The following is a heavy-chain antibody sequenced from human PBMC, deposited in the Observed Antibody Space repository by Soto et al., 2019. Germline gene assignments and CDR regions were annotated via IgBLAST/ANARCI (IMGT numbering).Heavy chain of an antibody. V-gene: IGHV1-3*01. CDR1: GYTFTSYA. CDR3: ARDPYSSSWKYNWFDP. Sequence: ASVKVSCKGSGYTFTSYAMHWVRQAPGQRLEWMGWINAGNGNTKYSQKFQGRVTITRDTSASTAYMELSSLRSEDTAVYYCARDPYSSSWKYNWFDPWGQGTLVTVSS. J-gene: IGHJ5*02. D-gene: IGHD6-13*01. CDR2: INAGNGNT.